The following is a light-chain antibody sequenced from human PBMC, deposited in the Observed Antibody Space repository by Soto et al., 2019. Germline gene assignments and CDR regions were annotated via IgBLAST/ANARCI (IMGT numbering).Light chain of an antibody. Sequence: EIVMTQSPATLSVSPGERATLSCRASQSVSSNLAWYQQKPGQAPRLLIYGASTRATGIPARFSGSGSGTEFTLTISSLQSEDFAVYYCQQYNNWPLALTFGGGTNVEIK. CDR2: GAS. J-gene: IGKJ4*01. V-gene: IGKV3-15*01. CDR3: QQYNNWPLALT. CDR1: QSVSSN.